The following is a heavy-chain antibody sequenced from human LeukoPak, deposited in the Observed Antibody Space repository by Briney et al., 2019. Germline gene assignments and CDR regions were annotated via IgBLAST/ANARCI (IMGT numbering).Heavy chain of an antibody. V-gene: IGHV1-2*02. CDR2: INPNSGDT. Sequence: GASVKVSCKASGYTFTVYYMHWVRQAPGQGFEWMWWINPNSGDTNYAQKFQGRVTMTRDTSISTAHMELSRLRSDDTAVYYCARANPLYCSSTTCLFDYWGQGTLVTVSS. J-gene: IGHJ4*02. CDR3: ARANPLYCSSTTCLFDY. CDR1: GYTFTVYY. D-gene: IGHD2-2*01.